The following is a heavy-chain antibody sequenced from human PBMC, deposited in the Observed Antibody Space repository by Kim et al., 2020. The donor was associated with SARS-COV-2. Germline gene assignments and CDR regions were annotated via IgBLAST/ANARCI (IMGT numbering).Heavy chain of an antibody. Sequence: YYNPSLKSRVTISVDTSKNQFSLKLSAVTAADTAVYYCARDPNTADFDYWGQGTLVTVSS. CDR3: ARDPNTADFDY. D-gene: IGHD5-18*01. V-gene: IGHV4-39*02. J-gene: IGHJ4*02.